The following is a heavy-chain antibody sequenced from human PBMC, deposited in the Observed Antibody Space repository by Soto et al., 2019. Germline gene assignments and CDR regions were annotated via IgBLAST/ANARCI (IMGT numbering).Heavy chain of an antibody. Sequence: QVQLVQSGAEVKKPGSSVKVSCKASGGTFSSYTISWVRQAPGQGLEWMGRIIPILGIANYAQKFQGRVTITADKSTSTADMELSSLRSEDTAVYYCARGIAAAGNWFDHWGQGTLVTVSS. J-gene: IGHJ5*02. D-gene: IGHD6-13*01. CDR3: ARGIAAAGNWFDH. V-gene: IGHV1-69*02. CDR2: IIPILGIA. CDR1: GGTFSSYT.